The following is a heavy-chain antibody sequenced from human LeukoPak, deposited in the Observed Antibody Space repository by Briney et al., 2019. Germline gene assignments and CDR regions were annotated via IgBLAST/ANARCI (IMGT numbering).Heavy chain of an antibody. D-gene: IGHD5-18*01. Sequence: GGSLRLSCAASGFTFSSYAMHWVRQAPGKGLEWVAVISYDGSNKYYADSAKGRFTISRDNSKNTLYLQMNSLRAEDTAVYYCARSLFDTVPVDAFDIWGQGTMVTVSS. V-gene: IGHV3-30-3*01. CDR2: ISYDGSNK. CDR1: GFTFSSYA. CDR3: ARSLFDTVPVDAFDI. J-gene: IGHJ3*02.